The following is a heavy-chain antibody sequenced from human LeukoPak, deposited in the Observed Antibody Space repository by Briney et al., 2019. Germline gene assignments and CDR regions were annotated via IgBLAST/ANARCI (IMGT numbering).Heavy chain of an antibody. D-gene: IGHD6-13*01. J-gene: IGHJ5*02. CDR3: AKDGTRSWFAEAT. Sequence: PGGSLRLSCAASGFTFSDYGMQWVRQAPGKGLEWVALISTDGSDKDYADSVKGRFTLSRDNSKNTLYLQMNSLRVEDTAVYYCAKDGTRSWFAEATWGQGTLVTVSS. CDR1: GFTFSDYG. CDR2: ISTDGSDK. V-gene: IGHV3-30*18.